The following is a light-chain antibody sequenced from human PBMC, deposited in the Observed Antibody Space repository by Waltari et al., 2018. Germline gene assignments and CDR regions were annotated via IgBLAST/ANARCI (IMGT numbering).Light chain of an antibody. CDR3: QQYTNCPPCA. Sequence: EIVMTQSPATLSVSPGERATRSCRASQSISSDLAWYQQKPGQAPRLLIYGASTRATGIPARFSGSGSGTEFTLPINSMQSEDVAIYYCQQYTNCPPCAFGQGTKLQIK. CDR1: QSISSD. V-gene: IGKV3-15*01. J-gene: IGKJ2*02. CDR2: GAS.